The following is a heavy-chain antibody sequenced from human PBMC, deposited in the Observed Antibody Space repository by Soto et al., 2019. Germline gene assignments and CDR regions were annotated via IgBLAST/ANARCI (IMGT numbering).Heavy chain of an antibody. J-gene: IGHJ4*01. V-gene: IGHV4-30-4*01. Sequence: KSSETLSLTCTVSGDSISSGDYYWSWIRQPPGKGLEWIGCIYYSGNTYYNPSLKLRFSISVDTSKNQFSLQLSSVTVAGTAVYYCARLGGYYQAFAYWGHRALVTVTS. CDR3: ARLGGYYQAFAY. CDR2: IYYSGNT. D-gene: IGHD3-22*01. CDR1: GDSISSGDYY.